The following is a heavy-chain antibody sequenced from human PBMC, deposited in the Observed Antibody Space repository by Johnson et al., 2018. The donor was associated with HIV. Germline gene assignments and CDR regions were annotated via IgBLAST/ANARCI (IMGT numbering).Heavy chain of an antibody. J-gene: IGHJ3*02. Sequence: QVQLVESGGGVVQPGRSLRLSCAASGFTFSSYGMHWVRQAPGKGLEWVAVISYGGGKKYYGDSVEGRFSISRDISKNTLYLQMNSLRAEDTAVYYCAREGATIEGRSTFDIWGPGTMVTVSS. D-gene: IGHD5-24*01. CDR3: AREGATIEGRSTFDI. CDR1: GFTFSSYG. V-gene: IGHV3-33*05. CDR2: ISYGGGKK.